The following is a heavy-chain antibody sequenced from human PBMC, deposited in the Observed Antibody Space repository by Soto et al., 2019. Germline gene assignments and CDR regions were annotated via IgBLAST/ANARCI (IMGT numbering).Heavy chain of an antibody. CDR3: ARMAPPIDY. D-gene: IGHD2-8*01. Sequence: QVQLVESGGGLVKPGGSLRLSCAASGFTFSDYYMSWIRQAPGKGLEWVSYISSSGSTIYYADAVKGRFTISRDNAKNSLYLQMNXXXXXXXXXXXXARMAPPIDYWGQGTLVTVSS. CDR2: ISSSGSTI. CDR1: GFTFSDYY. V-gene: IGHV3-11*01. J-gene: IGHJ4*02.